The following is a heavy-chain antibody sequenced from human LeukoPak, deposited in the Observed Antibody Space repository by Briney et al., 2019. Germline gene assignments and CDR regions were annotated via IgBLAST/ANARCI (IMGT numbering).Heavy chain of an antibody. J-gene: IGHJ4*02. CDR3: ARHVEDSSGYYYLYFDY. CDR1: SGSISSSIYY. V-gene: IGHV4-39*01. Sequence: SETLSLTCTVSSGSISSSIYYWDWIRQPPGKGLEWIGSIYYSGSTYYNPSLKSRVTISVDTSKNQFSLNLNSVTAADTAVYYCARHVEDSSGYYYLYFDYWGQGTLVTVSS. CDR2: IYYSGST. D-gene: IGHD3-22*01.